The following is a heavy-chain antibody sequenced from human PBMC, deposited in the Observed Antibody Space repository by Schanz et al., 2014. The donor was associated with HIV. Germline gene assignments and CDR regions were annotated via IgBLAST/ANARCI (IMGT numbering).Heavy chain of an antibody. CDR2: IKPNDGET. J-gene: IGHJ4*02. D-gene: IGHD1-1*01. CDR1: GYSFTSYD. V-gene: IGHV1-2*02. CDR3: TRNRYQLLPFDF. Sequence: QVQLVQSGAEVQKPGASVKVSCKASGYSFTSYDINWVRQATGQGLEWVGYIKPNDGETYYARKFRGRVTLTRDTSISSASLELTRLRSDDTAVYFCTRNRYQLLPFDFWGQGTLVTVSS.